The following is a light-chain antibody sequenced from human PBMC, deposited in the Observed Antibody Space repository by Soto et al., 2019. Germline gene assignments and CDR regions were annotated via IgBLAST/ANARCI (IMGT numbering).Light chain of an antibody. CDR2: DVS. J-gene: IGLJ3*02. V-gene: IGLV2-14*03. CDR3: SSYRRRNTEVV. Sequence: QSALTQPASVSGSPGQSITISCTGTSSDIGDYNYVSWYQQHPGKAPKLMIFDVSDRPSGVSDRLSGSKSGNTASLTISGRQAEDEADYCCSSYRRRNTEVVFGGGTKLTVL. CDR1: SSDIGDYNY.